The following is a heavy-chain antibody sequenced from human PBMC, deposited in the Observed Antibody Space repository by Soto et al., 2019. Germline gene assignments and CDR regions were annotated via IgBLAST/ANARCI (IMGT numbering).Heavy chain of an antibody. D-gene: IGHD3-10*01. CDR2: IYWEYDK. CDR3: AHRPYYGSGIPVDD. Sequence: GPTLLNATHTLTLTCTVSALPLSTSGVGVGWIRQPPVKALEWLALIYWEYDKRYSPSLKSRLTITKDTSKKQVVLTMTNMDPVDTATYYCAHRPYYGSGIPVDDWGQGTLGTVSS. J-gene: IGHJ4*02. CDR1: ALPLSTSGVG. V-gene: IGHV2-5*02.